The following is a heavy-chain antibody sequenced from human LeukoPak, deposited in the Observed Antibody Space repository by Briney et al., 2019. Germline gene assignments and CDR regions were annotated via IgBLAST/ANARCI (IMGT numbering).Heavy chain of an antibody. J-gene: IGHJ3*02. V-gene: IGHV4-59*01. CDR3: ARDLLTSAQYSSGWYDAFDI. D-gene: IGHD6-19*01. CDR1: GGSISSYY. Sequence: PSETLSLTCTVSGGSISSYYWSWIRQPPGKGLEWIGYIYYSGSTNYNPYLKSRVPISVDTSKNQFSLKLSSVTAADTAVYYCARDLLTSAQYSSGWYDAFDIWGQGTIVTVSS. CDR2: IYYSGST.